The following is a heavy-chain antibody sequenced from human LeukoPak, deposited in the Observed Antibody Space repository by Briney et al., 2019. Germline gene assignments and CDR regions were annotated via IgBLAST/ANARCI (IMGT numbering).Heavy chain of an antibody. CDR3: ARGGSTYYYDSSGYGGSYFDY. V-gene: IGHV4-30-2*01. J-gene: IGHJ4*02. CDR1: GGSISSGGYY. CDR2: IYHSGST. Sequence: PSQTLSLTCTVSGGSISSGGYYWSWIRQPPGKGLEWIGYIYHSGSTYYNPSLKSRVTISVDRSKNQFSLKLSSVTAADTAVYYCARGGSTYYYDSSGYGGSYFDYWGQGTLVTVSS. D-gene: IGHD3-22*01.